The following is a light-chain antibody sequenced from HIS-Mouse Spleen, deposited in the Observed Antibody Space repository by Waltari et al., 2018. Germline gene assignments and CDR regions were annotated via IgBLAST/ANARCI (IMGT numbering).Light chain of an antibody. CDR2: DVS. CDR3: SSYTSSSFNVV. J-gene: IGLJ2*01. CDR1: SSDVGGYNY. V-gene: IGLV2-14*03. Sequence: QSALTQPASVSGSPGQSITISCTGTSSDVGGYNYVSWYQQHPVKAPKLMIYDVSNRPSGVSNRFSGSKSGNTAFLTISGLQAEDEADYYCSSYTSSSFNVVFGGGTKLTVL.